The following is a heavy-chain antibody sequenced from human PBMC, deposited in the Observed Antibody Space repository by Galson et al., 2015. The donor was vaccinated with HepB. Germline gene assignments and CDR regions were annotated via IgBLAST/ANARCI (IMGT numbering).Heavy chain of an antibody. CDR3: ARDQGYCSGTSCPNWFDS. J-gene: IGHJ5*01. Sequence: SLRLSCAASGFTFSSFCMNWVRQAPGKGLEWVSSISTSGSYISYADSVKGRFTISRDNAKNSLSLQMDSLRAEDTAVYYCARDQGYCSGTSCPNWFDSWGQGTLVTVSS. CDR2: ISTSGSYI. V-gene: IGHV3-21*01. CDR1: GFTFSSFC. D-gene: IGHD2-2*01.